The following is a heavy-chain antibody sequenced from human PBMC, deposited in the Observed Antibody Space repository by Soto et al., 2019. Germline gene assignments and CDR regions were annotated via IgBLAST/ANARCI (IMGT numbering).Heavy chain of an antibody. Sequence: EVQLLESGGGKVQPGGSLRLSCAASGFSFSSYAMAWVRQAPGKGLEWVSLIGGSGEGTHYTDSVRGRFSISRDNSQTSLFLQMSTLTADDTVIYWCAKDSAGWFGNFLKYFDSWGQGTLVTVSA. CDR1: GFSFSSYA. CDR2: IGGSGEGT. D-gene: IGHD3-10*01. J-gene: IGHJ4*02. V-gene: IGHV3-23*01. CDR3: AKDSAGWFGNFLKYFDS.